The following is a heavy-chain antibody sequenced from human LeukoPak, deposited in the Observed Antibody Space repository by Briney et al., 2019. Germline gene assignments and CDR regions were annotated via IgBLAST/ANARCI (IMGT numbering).Heavy chain of an antibody. CDR2: ISAYNGNT. Sequence: ASVKVSCKASGYTFTSYYMHWVRQAPGQGLEWMGWISAYNGNTNYAQKLQGRVTMTTDTSTSTAYMELRSLRSDDTAVYYCARSIVVVTAVSHFDYWGQGTLVTVSS. V-gene: IGHV1-18*04. J-gene: IGHJ4*02. D-gene: IGHD2-21*02. CDR1: GYTFTSYY. CDR3: ARSIVVVTAVSHFDY.